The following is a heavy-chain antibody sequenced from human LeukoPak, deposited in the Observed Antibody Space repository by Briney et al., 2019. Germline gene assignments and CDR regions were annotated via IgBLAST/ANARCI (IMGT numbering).Heavy chain of an antibody. Sequence: GGSLRLSRAASGLTFSSYWMSWVRQAPGKGLEWVANIKQDGSEKYYVDSVKGRFTISRDNAKNSLYLQMNSLRAEDTAVYYCARQRFGDVWGKGTTVTVSS. CDR3: ARQRFGDV. CDR2: IKQDGSEK. V-gene: IGHV3-7*01. CDR1: GLTFSSYW. D-gene: IGHD3-3*01. J-gene: IGHJ6*04.